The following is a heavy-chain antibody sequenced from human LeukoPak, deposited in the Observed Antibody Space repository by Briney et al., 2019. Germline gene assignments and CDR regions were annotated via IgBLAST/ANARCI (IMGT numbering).Heavy chain of an antibody. CDR2: ISGSGGST. J-gene: IGHJ6*02. D-gene: IGHD2-2*01. CDR3: AKDLLAAISVRYYGMDV. CDR1: GFTFSSYA. V-gene: IGHV3-23*01. Sequence: GGSLRLSCAASGFTFSSYALSWVRQAPGKGLEWVSAISGSGGSTYYADSVKGRFTISRDNSKNTLYLQMNSLRAEDTAVYYCAKDLLAAISVRYYGMDVWGQGTTVTVSS.